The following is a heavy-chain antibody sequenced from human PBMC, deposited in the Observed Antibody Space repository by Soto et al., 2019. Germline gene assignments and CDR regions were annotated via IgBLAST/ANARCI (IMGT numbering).Heavy chain of an antibody. CDR3: AKGVYPYDSSGYYGHDAFDI. CDR2: ISYDGSNK. V-gene: IGHV3-30*18. CDR1: GFTFSSYG. Sequence: QVQLVESGGGVVQPGRSLRLSCEASGFTFSSYGMHWVRQAPGKGLEWVAVISYDGSNKYYPDSVKGRFTISRDNSKNTWYVRMNSLSGEDTDVYYCAKGVYPYDSSGYYGHDAFDIWGQGTMVTVSS. J-gene: IGHJ3*02. D-gene: IGHD3-22*01.